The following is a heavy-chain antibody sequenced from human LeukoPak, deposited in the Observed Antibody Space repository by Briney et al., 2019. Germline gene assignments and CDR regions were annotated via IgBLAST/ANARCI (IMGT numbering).Heavy chain of an antibody. CDR3: ARVNLRGSNYNWFDP. CDR1: GGTFLSHI. D-gene: IGHD3-10*01. Sequence: SVKVSCKTSGGTFLSHIFSWVRQAPGHGLEWIGKITPVIETAKYAQTFQGRVSIYTDKDATTVYMDLSGLRPDDTADYYCARVNLRGSNYNWFDPWGQGTRVIVSS. CDR2: ITPVIETA. V-gene: IGHV1-69*08. J-gene: IGHJ5*02.